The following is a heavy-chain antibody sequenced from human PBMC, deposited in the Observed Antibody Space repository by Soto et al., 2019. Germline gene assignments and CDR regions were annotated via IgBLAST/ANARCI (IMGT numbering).Heavy chain of an antibody. Sequence: QVQLVQSGAEVRKPGSSVTVSCKASGGTFSNYAISWVRQAPGQGLEWMGGIIPIVGTGSYAQKFQGRVTITADEPTTTAYMELSSLRFEDTAVYYCAIVVILVPTASTNYYYHMDVWGPGTTVTVSS. CDR2: IIPIVGTG. CDR1: GGTFSNYA. D-gene: IGHD2-2*01. V-gene: IGHV1-69*01. J-gene: IGHJ6*02. CDR3: AIVVILVPTASTNYYYHMDV.